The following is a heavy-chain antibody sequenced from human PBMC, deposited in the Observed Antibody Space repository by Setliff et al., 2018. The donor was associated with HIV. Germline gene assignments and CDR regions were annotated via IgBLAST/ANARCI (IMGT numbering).Heavy chain of an antibody. V-gene: IGHV4-61*02. Sequence: SETLSLTCTVSGGSISSGSYYWNWIRQPAGKGLEWIGRIYTSGSTKYNPSLKSRVTISVDTSKNQVSLKLSSVTASDTAVYYCARARYIVIRGDAGMDVWGPGTTVTVSS. D-gene: IGHD3-10*01. CDR1: GGSISSGSYY. J-gene: IGHJ6*02. CDR3: ARARYIVIRGDAGMDV. CDR2: IYTSGST.